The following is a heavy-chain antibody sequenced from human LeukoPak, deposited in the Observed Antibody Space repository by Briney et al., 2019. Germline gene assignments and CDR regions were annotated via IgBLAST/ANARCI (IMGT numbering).Heavy chain of an antibody. V-gene: IGHV3-30-3*01. CDR2: ISYDGSNK. CDR3: ARENAPVLRFLEWLLYGLDY. Sequence: GGSLRLSCAASGFTFSSYAMHWVRQAPGKGLEWVAVISYDGSNKYYADSVKGRFTISRDNSKNTLYLQMNSLTAEDTAVYYCARENAPVLRFLEWLLYGLDYWGQGTLVTVSS. J-gene: IGHJ4*02. CDR1: GFTFSSYA. D-gene: IGHD3-3*01.